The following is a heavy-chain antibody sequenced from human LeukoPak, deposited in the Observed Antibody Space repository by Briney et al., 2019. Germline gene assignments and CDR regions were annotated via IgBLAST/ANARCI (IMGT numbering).Heavy chain of an antibody. V-gene: IGHV4-34*01. CDR1: GGSFSGYY. D-gene: IGHD2-2*01. J-gene: IGHJ5*02. CDR3: ASGGYCSSTSCYPNWFDP. Sequence: SETLSLTCAVYGGSFSGYYWSWIRQPPGKGLEWIGEINHSGSTNYNPSLKSRVTISVDTSKNQFSLKLSSVTAADTAVYYCASGGYCSSTSCYPNWFDPWGQGTLVTVSS. CDR2: INHSGST.